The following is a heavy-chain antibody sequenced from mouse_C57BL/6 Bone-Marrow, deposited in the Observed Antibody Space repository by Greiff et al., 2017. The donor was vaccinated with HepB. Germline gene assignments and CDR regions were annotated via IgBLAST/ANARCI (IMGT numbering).Heavy chain of an antibody. CDR3: ARPLITTVVGGDY. V-gene: IGHV1-50*01. J-gene: IGHJ2*01. Sequence: QVTLKESGAELVKPGASVKLSCKASGYTFTSYWMQWVKQRPGQGLEWIGEIDPSDSYTNDNQKFKGKATLTVDTSSSPAYMQLSSLTSEDSAVYYCARPLITTVVGGDYWGQGTTLTVSS. CDR2: IDPSDSYT. D-gene: IGHD1-1*01. CDR1: GYTFTSYW.